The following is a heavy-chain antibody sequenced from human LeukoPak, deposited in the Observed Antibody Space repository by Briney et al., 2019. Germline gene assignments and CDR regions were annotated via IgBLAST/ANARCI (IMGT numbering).Heavy chain of an antibody. CDR1: GFRVSDYY. D-gene: IGHD3/OR15-3a*01. CDR2: IRDSGEA. CDR3: ARDRAANQDWVEFDP. Sequence: GGSLRLSCAVSGFRVSDYYMSCVRQAPGKGLEWVGLIRDSGEAFYADFARGRFAISRDESENTLYLQMNSLRVEDTAVYFCARDRAANQDWVEFDPWGQGTPVIVSS. V-gene: IGHV3-66*03. J-gene: IGHJ5*02.